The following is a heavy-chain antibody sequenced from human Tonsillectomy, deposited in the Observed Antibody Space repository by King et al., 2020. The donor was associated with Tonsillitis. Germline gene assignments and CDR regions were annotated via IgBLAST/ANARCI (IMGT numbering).Heavy chain of an antibody. V-gene: IGHV4-4*02. CDR2: IYHSGRP. J-gene: IGHJ4*02. CDR1: GGSISSSNW. D-gene: IGHD5-12*01. CDR3: ARDQSGYDYPYFDY. Sequence: QLQESGPGLVKPSGTLSLTCAVSGGSISSSNWWSWVRQPPGKVLEWSGEIYHSGRPNYNPSLKTRVTISVDKSKNLFSLKLSSVTAADTAVYYCARDQSGYDYPYFDYWGQGTLVTVSS.